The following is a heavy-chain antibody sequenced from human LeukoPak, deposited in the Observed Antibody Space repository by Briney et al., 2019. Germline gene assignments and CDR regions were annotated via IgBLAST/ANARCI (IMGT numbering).Heavy chain of an antibody. CDR3: ARGIAVAGTGFDY. J-gene: IGHJ4*02. D-gene: IGHD6-19*01. CDR1: GSTFSSYA. Sequence: SVKVSCKASGSTFSSYAISWVRQAPGQGLEWMGRIIPILGIANYAQKFQGRVTITADKSTSTAYMELSSLRSEDTAVYYCARGIAVAGTGFDYWGQGTLVTVSS. V-gene: IGHV1-69*04. CDR2: IIPILGIA.